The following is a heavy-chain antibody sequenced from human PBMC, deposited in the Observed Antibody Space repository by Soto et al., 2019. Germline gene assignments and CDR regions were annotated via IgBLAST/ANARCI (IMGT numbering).Heavy chain of an antibody. Sequence: PSETLSLTCTVSGGSISSSSYYWGWIRQPPGKGLEWIGSIYYSGSTYYNPSLKSRVTISVDTSKNQFSLKLSSVTAADTAVYYCARGYCSSTSCYAGIYGYWGQGTLVTVSS. D-gene: IGHD2-2*01. CDR3: ARGYCSSTSCYAGIYGY. J-gene: IGHJ4*02. CDR1: GGSISSSSYY. V-gene: IGHV4-39*01. CDR2: IYYSGST.